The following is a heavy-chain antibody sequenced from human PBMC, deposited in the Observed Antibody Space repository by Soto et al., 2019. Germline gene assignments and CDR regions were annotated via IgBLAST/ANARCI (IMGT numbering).Heavy chain of an antibody. CDR3: ARDISGDGYFDY. CDR2: IYYSGST. J-gene: IGHJ4*02. V-gene: IGHV4-59*01. CDR1: GGSISSYY. D-gene: IGHD1-1*01. Sequence: SETLSLTCTVYGGSISSYYWSWLRQPPGKGLEWTGYIYYSGSTNYNPSLKRRVTISIDTSKNQFSLKLSSVTAADTAVYYCARDISGDGYFDYWGQGTLVTVSA.